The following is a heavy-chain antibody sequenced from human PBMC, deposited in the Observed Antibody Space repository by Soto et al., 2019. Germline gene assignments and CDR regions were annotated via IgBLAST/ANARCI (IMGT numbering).Heavy chain of an antibody. CDR2: ISSSGTT. CDR3: ARVKRRYGTYSSGFDP. D-gene: IGHD1-1*01. J-gene: IGHJ5*02. CDR1: GDSVNSGAHY. V-gene: IGHV4-61*08. Sequence: QVQLQESGPGLVKPSETLSLTCIVSGDSVNSGAHYWSWIRQSPGTGLEWIGYISSSGTTTYSPPLRSRIISSSDTSRNLFSLRLTSVTAADTAIYYCARVKRRYGTYSSGFDPWGQGTLVTVSS.